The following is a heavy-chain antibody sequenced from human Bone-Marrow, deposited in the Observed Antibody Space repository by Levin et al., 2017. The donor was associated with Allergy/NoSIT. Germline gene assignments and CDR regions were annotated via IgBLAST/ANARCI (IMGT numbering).Heavy chain of an antibody. CDR1: GFTFSSYA. D-gene: IGHD6-19*01. J-gene: IGHJ4*02. CDR3: VKDGGTSGWYDYFDY. Sequence: PGGSLRLSCSASGFTFSSYAMHWVRQAPGKGLEYVSSIHSSGGSTSHADSVKGRFTISRDNSKNTLNLQMSSLRVEDTAVCYCVKDGGTSGWYDYFDYWGQGTLVTVSS. V-gene: IGHV3-64D*06. CDR2: IHSSGGST.